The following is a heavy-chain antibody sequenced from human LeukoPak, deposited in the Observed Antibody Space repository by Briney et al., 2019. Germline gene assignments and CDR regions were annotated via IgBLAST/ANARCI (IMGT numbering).Heavy chain of an antibody. Sequence: ASVKVSCKASGFTFTSYDINWVRQATGQGLEWMGWLSPKSGNTGYAQKFQGRVTMTRNTSISTAYMELSSLRSEDTAVYYCARGDYYDSSGYPSPSPIDYWGQGTLVTVSS. CDR2: LSPKSGNT. J-gene: IGHJ4*02. CDR1: GFTFTSYD. V-gene: IGHV1-8*01. CDR3: ARGDYYDSSGYPSPSPIDY. D-gene: IGHD3-22*01.